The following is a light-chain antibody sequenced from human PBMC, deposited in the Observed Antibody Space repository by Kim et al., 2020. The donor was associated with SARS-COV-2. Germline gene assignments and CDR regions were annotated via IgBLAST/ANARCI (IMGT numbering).Light chain of an antibody. Sequence: LSPGERATLSCRASQSVSSYLAWHQQRPGQAPRLLIYDAFNRAPGIPDRFSGSGSGTDFTLTISSLESEDFAVYYCQQRSNWPLTFGGGTKVDIK. V-gene: IGKV3-11*01. CDR1: QSVSSY. CDR2: DAF. J-gene: IGKJ4*01. CDR3: QQRSNWPLT.